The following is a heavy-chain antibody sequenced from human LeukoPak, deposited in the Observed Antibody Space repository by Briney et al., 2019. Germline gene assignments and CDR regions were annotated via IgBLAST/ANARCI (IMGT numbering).Heavy chain of an antibody. CDR3: ARLKSSGFCSGGSCSRWFDP. V-gene: IGHV4-30-4*01. CDR2: IYYSGNT. D-gene: IGHD2-15*01. CDR1: GGSISSGDYY. J-gene: IGHJ5*02. Sequence: SQTLSLTCSVSGGSISSGDYYWSWIRQPPGKGLEWIGYIYYSGNTYYNPSLKSRVTMSVDTSKNQFSLKLSSVTAADTAVYYCARLKSSGFCSGGSCSRWFDPWGQGTLVTVSS.